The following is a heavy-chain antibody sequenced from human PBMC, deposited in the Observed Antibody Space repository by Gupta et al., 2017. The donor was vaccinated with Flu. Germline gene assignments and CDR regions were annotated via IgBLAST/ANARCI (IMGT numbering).Heavy chain of an antibody. CDR1: GGTFSSYA. D-gene: IGHD3-22*01. CDR2: IIPIFGTA. Sequence: VQLVQSGAEVKKPGSSVKVSCKASGGTFSSYAITWVRQAPGQGLEWMGGIIPIFGTANYAQKFQGRVTITADESTSTAYMELSSLRSEDTAVYYCARGPNYYDSSGYYYFGFDYWGQGTLVTVSS. V-gene: IGHV1-69*01. CDR3: ARGPNYYDSSGYYYFGFDY. J-gene: IGHJ4*02.